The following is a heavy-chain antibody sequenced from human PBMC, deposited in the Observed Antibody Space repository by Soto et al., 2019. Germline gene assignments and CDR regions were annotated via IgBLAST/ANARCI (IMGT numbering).Heavy chain of an antibody. CDR3: AREHIVVATTSWFDP. CDR2: IYYSGST. J-gene: IGHJ5*02. CDR1: GGSISSGDYY. Sequence: SETLSLTCTVSGGSISSGDYYWSWIRQPPGKGLEWIGYIYYSGSTYYNPSLKSRVTISVDTSKNQFSLKLSSVTAADTAVYYCAREHIVVATTSWFDPWGQGTLVTVSS. D-gene: IGHD2-21*02. V-gene: IGHV4-30-4*01.